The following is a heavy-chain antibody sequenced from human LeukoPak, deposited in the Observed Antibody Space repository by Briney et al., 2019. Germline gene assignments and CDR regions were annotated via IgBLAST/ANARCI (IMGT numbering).Heavy chain of an antibody. J-gene: IGHJ5*02. Sequence: SQTLSLTCTVSGGSISSGDYYWSWIRQPPGKGLEWIGYIYYNGSTYYNPSLKSRVTISVDTSKNQFSLKLSSVTAADTAVYYCARTSLGGAWFNPWGQGTLVTVSS. CDR3: ARTSLGGAWFNP. CDR2: IYYNGST. V-gene: IGHV4-30-4*08. D-gene: IGHD3-10*01. CDR1: GGSISSGDYY.